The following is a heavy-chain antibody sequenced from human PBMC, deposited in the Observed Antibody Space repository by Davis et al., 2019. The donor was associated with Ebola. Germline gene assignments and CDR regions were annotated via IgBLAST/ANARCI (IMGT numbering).Heavy chain of an antibody. D-gene: IGHD3-10*01. CDR2: ISASGGTT. Sequence: GESLKISCTASGFTFSNYGMSWVRQAPGKGLEWVSTISASGGTTYYADSVKGRFTISRDNSKNSLYLQMNSLRAEDTAVYYCAREEEYRFGELLYSYYYGMDVWGKGTTVTVSS. CDR3: AREEEYRFGELLYSYYYGMDV. V-gene: IGHV3-23*01. CDR1: GFTFSNYG. J-gene: IGHJ6*04.